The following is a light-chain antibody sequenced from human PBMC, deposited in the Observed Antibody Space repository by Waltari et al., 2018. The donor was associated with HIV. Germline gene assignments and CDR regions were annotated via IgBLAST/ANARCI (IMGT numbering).Light chain of an antibody. Sequence: SALTQPASVSGSPGQSITISCLGASSDIGSFDYVSWYQQHPDKDPKLILYDVTYPPSGVSCRFSGSRSGSMASLTISGLQPEDDADYFCCSYSDSGTILFGGGTRVTVL. CDR1: SSDIGSFDY. CDR3: CSYSDSGTIL. CDR2: DVT. J-gene: IGLJ2*01. V-gene: IGLV2-14*03.